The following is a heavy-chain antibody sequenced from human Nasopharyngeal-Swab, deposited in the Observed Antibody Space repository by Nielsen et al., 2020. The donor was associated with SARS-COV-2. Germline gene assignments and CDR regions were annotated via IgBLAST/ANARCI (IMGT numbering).Heavy chain of an antibody. CDR2: FSWDGGST. D-gene: IGHD4-23*01. Sequence: GESLKISCAASGFTFDDYTMHWVRQAPGKGLEWVSLFSWDGGSTYYADSVKGRFTISRDNSKNSLYLQMNSLRTEDTALYYCAKGESDGGNAPLDYWGQGTLVTVSS. V-gene: IGHV3-43*01. J-gene: IGHJ4*02. CDR1: GFTFDDYT. CDR3: AKGESDGGNAPLDY.